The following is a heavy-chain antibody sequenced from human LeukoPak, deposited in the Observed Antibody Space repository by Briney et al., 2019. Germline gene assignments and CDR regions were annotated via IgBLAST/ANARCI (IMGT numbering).Heavy chain of an antibody. D-gene: IGHD6-6*01. CDR2: IRYDGSNK. Sequence: GGSLRLSCAASGFTFSSYGMHWVRQAPGKGLEWVAFIRYDGSNKYYADSVKGRFTISRDNSKNTLYLQMNSLRAEDTAVYYCAKWDSISSSFDYWGQGTLVTVSS. CDR3: AKWDSISSSFDY. V-gene: IGHV3-30*02. CDR1: GFTFSSYG. J-gene: IGHJ4*02.